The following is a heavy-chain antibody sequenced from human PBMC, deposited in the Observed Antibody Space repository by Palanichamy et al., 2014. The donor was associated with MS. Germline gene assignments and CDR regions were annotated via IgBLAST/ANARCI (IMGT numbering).Heavy chain of an antibody. CDR3: ARLGTSAPNFFDY. D-gene: IGHD2-2*01. J-gene: IGHJ4*02. CDR1: GGSISSSSYY. CDR2: GYYSGNT. V-gene: IGHV4-39*01. Sequence: QLQLQESGPGLVKPSETLSLTCTVSGGSISSSSYYWGWIRQPPGKGLEWIGRGYYSGNTYYNPSLKSRVTISVDTSKKQFSLKLSSVTAADTAVYYCARLGTSAPNFFDYWGQGTLVTVSS.